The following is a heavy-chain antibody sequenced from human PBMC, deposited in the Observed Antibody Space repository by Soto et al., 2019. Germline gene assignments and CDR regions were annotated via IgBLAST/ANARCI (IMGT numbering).Heavy chain of an antibody. J-gene: IGHJ4*02. D-gene: IGHD4-17*01. Sequence: EVQLLESGGGLVQPGGSLRLSCAASGFTFSSYAMSWVRQAPGKGLEWVSAISRSGGSTYYADSVKGRFTISRDNSKNTLYLQMNSLRAQDTAVYYCANDYGDYGDYPGHFDSWVQGTLVTVPS. V-gene: IGHV3-23*01. CDR1: GFTFSSYA. CDR2: ISRSGGST. CDR3: ANDYGDYGDYPGHFDS.